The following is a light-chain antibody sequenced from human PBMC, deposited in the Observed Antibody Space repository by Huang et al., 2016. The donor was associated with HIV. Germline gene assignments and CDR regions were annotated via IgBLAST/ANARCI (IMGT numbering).Light chain of an antibody. J-gene: IGKJ3*01. CDR1: QSVSTN. Sequence: EVLLTQSPATLSVSPGERATLSSRASQSVSTNLDWYQQQPGQAPRLLIYVSSTRATGVPARFSGSGSGTEFTLTISSLQSEDSAVYYCQQYNSWPPLFTFGPGTKVDIK. CDR2: VSS. CDR3: QQYNSWPPLFT. V-gene: IGKV3-15*01.